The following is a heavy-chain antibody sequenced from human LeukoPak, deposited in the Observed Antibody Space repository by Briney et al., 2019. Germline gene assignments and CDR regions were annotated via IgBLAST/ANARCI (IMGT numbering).Heavy chain of an antibody. CDR3: AVSSSWYLYYFDY. J-gene: IGHJ4*02. V-gene: IGHV4-39*07. CDR2: IYYSGST. D-gene: IGHD6-13*01. Sequence: PSETLSLTCTVSGGFITSSNSHWGWIRQPPGKGLEWVGTIYYSGSTYYKSSLKSRVTISVDTSKNQFSLKLSSVTAADTAVYYCAVSSSWYLYYFDYWGQGTLVTVSS. CDR1: GGFITSSNSH.